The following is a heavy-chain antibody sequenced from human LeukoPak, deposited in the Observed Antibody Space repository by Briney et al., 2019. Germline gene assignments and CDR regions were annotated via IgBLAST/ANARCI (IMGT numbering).Heavy chain of an antibody. CDR2: FYQSGSA. CDR1: GYSFSTTYY. J-gene: IGHJ4*02. CDR3: GISTSVTEY. Sequence: PSETLSLTCTVSGYSFSTTYYWGWIRQPPGKGLEWIGNFYQSGSADYIPSLTSRVAISLDTTKNQFSLRLSSLIAADTAVYYCGISTSVTEYWGQGALVTVSS. D-gene: IGHD4-17*01. V-gene: IGHV4-38-2*02.